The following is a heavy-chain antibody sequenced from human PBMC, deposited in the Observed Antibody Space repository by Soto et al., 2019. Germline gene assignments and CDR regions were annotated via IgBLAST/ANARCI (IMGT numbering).Heavy chain of an antibody. CDR2: IWADGSGK. CDR3: AEGFCAGDFGGPEF. Sequence: QVQLVESGGGVVQPGRSLRLSCSASGFTFTSYGMHWVRQAPGKGLEWVAVIWADGSGKYYADSVKGRFTLSRDHSKNSVFLEMNSLGAEGQAVYFLAEGFCAGDFGGPEFWGQGTLVTVSS. V-gene: IGHV3-33*03. D-gene: IGHD2-21*02. CDR1: GFTFTSYG. J-gene: IGHJ4*02.